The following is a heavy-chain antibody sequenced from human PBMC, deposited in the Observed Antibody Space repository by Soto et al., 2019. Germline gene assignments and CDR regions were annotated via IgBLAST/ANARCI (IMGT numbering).Heavy chain of an antibody. CDR1: GFTFSSYG. V-gene: IGHV3-33*01. Sequence: GGSLRLSCAASGFTFSSYGMHWVRQAPGKGLEWVAVIWYDGSNKYYADSVKGRFTISRDNAKNSLYLQMNSLRAEETAVYYCARGEEAACDYWGQGTLVTVSS. J-gene: IGHJ4*02. CDR2: IWYDGSNK. CDR3: ARGEEAACDY. D-gene: IGHD2-15*01.